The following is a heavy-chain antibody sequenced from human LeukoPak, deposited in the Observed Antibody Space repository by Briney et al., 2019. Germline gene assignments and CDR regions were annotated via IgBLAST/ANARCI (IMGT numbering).Heavy chain of an antibody. Sequence: SQTLSLTCAVSGGSISSGGYSRSWIRQPPGKGLEWIGYIYHSGSTYYNPSLKSRVTTSVDRSKNQFSLKLSSVTAADTAVYYCARDFGALGAHGAFDIWGQGTMVTVSS. J-gene: IGHJ3*02. CDR1: GGSISSGGYS. CDR3: ARDFGALGAHGAFDI. V-gene: IGHV4-30-2*01. D-gene: IGHD3-16*01. CDR2: IYHSGST.